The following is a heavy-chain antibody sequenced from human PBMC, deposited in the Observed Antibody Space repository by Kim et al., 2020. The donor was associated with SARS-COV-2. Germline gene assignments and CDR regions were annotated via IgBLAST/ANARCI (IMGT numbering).Heavy chain of an antibody. J-gene: IGHJ3*02. Sequence: SETLSLTCTVSAGSISSYYCSWIRQPPGKGLEWIGYIYYTGSSNYNPSLESRVTISVDTSKNQFSLKLSSVTAADTAVYYCARHGGNDAFDIWGQGTMVTVSS. CDR2: IYYTGSS. V-gene: IGHV4-59*08. CDR1: AGSISSYY. D-gene: IGHD2-15*01. CDR3: ARHGGNDAFDI.